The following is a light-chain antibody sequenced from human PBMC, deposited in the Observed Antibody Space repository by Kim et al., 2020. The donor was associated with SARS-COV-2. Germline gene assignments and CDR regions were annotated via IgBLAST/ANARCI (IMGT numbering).Light chain of an antibody. CDR2: DVT. CDR1: SSDVGGYNY. Sequence: GQSITISCTGTSSDVGGYNYVSWHQQHPVKAPKLMIYDVTNRPSGVSNRFSGSKSGNTASLTISGLQAEDEADYYCSSYTSSNTWVFGAGTKVTVL. V-gene: IGLV2-14*03. CDR3: SSYTSSNTWV. J-gene: IGLJ3*02.